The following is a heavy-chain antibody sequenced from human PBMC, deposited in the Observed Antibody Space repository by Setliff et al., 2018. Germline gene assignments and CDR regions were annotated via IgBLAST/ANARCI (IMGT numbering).Heavy chain of an antibody. CDR3: ARLRGAFDY. J-gene: IGHJ4*02. CDR2: IFYGGST. Sequence: PSETLSLTCTVSGASISSSSYYWAWIRQPPGRGLELIGSIFYGGSTNYNPPLESRVTISVDTSKNQFSLRLNSATAADTAVYYCARLRGAFDYWGQGTLVTVSS. D-gene: IGHD3-16*01. CDR1: GASISSSSYY. V-gene: IGHV4-39*07.